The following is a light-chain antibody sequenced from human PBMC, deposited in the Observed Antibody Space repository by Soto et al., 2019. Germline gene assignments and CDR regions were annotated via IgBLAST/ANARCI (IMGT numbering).Light chain of an antibody. J-gene: IGKJ3*01. CDR3: QQDDSFPFT. Sequence: DIQLTQSPSSVSASVGDRVTITCRASQDIGTWLAWYQQKPGKAPKLLIYVASNLQSGVPSRFSGAGSGTDVNPTITSLQPEDFATYHCQQDDSFPFTFGPGTKVDFK. CDR2: VAS. CDR1: QDIGTW. V-gene: IGKV1-12*01.